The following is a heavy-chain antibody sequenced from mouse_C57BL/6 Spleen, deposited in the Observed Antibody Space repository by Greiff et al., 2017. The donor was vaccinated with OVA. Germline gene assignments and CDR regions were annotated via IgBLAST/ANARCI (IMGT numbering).Heavy chain of an antibody. CDR2: INPSSGYT. V-gene: IGHV1-4*01. D-gene: IGHD2-1*01. CDR1: GYTFTSYT. CDR3: ARCGNYGYYAMDY. Sequence: VMLVESGAELARPGASVKMSCKASGYTFTSYTMHWVKQRPGQGLEWIGYINPSSGYTKYNQKFKDKATLTADKSSSTAYMQLSSLTSEDSAVYYCARCGNYGYYAMDYWGQGTSVTVSS. J-gene: IGHJ4*01.